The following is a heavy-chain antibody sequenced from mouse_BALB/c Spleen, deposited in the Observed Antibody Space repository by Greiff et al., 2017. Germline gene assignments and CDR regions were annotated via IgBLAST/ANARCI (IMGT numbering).Heavy chain of an antibody. D-gene: IGHD2-3*01. V-gene: IGHV14-3*02. CDR1: GFNIKDTY. Sequence: VQLQQSGAELVKPGASVKLSCTASGFNIKDTYMHWVKQRPEQGLEWIGRIDPANGNTKYDPKFQGKATITADTSSNTAYLQLSSLTSEDTAVYYCASYDCYYYAMDYWGQGTSVTVSS. CDR2: IDPANGNT. CDR3: ASYDCYYYAMDY. J-gene: IGHJ4*01.